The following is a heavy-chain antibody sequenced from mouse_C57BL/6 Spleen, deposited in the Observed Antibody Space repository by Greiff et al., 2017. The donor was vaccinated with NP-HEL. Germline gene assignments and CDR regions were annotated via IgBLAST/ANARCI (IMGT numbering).Heavy chain of an antibody. Sequence: QVQLQQSGAELVRPGTSVKVSCKASGYAFTNYLIEWVKQRPGQGLEWIGVINPGSGGTNYNEKLKGKATLTADKSSSTAYMRLSSLTSEDSAVYFCARHYGSSLPTGGYWGQGTTLTVSS. CDR1: GYAFTNYL. D-gene: IGHD1-1*01. J-gene: IGHJ2*01. CDR3: ARHYGSSLPTGGY. CDR2: INPGSGGT. V-gene: IGHV1-54*01.